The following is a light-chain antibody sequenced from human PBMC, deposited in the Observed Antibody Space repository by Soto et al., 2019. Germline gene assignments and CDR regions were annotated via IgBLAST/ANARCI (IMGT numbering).Light chain of an antibody. CDR3: QQWT. Sequence: IQMTQSPSTLSASVGDRVTITCRASQSISNWLAWYQQKPGKAPKVLIYDASSLKSGVPSRFSGSGSGTEFTLTISSLQPDDFATYYCQQWTFGQGTKVDIK. CDR1: QSISNW. CDR2: DAS. V-gene: IGKV1-5*01. J-gene: IGKJ1*01.